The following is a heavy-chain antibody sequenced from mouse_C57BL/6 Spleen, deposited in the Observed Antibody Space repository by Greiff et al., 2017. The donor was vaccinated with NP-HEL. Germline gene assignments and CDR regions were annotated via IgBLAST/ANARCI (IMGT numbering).Heavy chain of an antibody. CDR2: IHPNSGST. D-gene: IGHD5-1-1*01. J-gene: IGHJ4*01. CDR1: GYTFTSYW. Sequence: VQLQQSGAELVKPGASVKLSCKASGYTFTSYWMHWVKQRPGQGLEWIGMIHPNSGSTNYNEKFKSKATLTVDKSSSTAYMQLSSLTSEDSAVYYCARDTPWAMDYWGQRTSVTVSS. V-gene: IGHV1-64*01. CDR3: ARDTPWAMDY.